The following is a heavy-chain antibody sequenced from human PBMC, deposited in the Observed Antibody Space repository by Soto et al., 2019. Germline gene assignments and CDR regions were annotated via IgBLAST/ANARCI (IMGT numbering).Heavy chain of an antibody. CDR1: GGTFSRYA. J-gene: IGHJ4*02. Sequence: GGSRRLSCAASGGTFSRYAMHGVRQAPGKGLEWVAVISYDGSNKYYADSVKGRFTISRDNSKNTLYLQMNSLRAEDTAVYYCARSPNDSSGYYFDYWGQGTLVTVSS. CDR2: ISYDGSNK. D-gene: IGHD3-22*01. V-gene: IGHV3-30-3*01. CDR3: ARSPNDSSGYYFDY.